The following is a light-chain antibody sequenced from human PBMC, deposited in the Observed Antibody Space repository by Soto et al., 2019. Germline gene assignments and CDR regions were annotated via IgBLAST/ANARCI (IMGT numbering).Light chain of an antibody. CDR2: AAS. V-gene: IGKV1-39*01. CDR1: QSISSY. CDR3: QQSYSTPQVT. J-gene: IGKJ1*01. Sequence: DIQMTQSPSSLSASVGDTVTITCRASQSISSYLNWYQQKPGKAPMLLIYAASSLQSGVPSRFSGSGSGTDFTLTISSLQPEDFANYYCQQSYSTPQVTFGQGTKVEIK.